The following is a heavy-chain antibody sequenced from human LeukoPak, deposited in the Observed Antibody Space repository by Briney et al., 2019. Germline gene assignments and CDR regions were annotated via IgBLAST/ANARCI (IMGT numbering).Heavy chain of an antibody. CDR1: GFTFSNYG. V-gene: IGHV3-33*01. CDR2: IWYDGSNK. J-gene: IGHJ4*02. Sequence: PGGSLRLSCAASGFTFSNYGMHWVRQAPGKGLEWVAVIWYDGSNKYYADSVKGRFTISRDNSKNTLYLQVNSLRAEDTAVYYCATASGTYTSTYWGQGTLVTVSS. CDR3: ATASGTYTSTY. D-gene: IGHD1-26*01.